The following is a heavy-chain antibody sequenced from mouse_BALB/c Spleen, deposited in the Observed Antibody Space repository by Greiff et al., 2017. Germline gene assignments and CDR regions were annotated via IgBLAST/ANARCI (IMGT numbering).Heavy chain of an antibody. CDR1: GFNIKDTY. D-gene: IGHD1-1*01. CDR2: IDPANGNT. Sequence: VQLKQSGAELVKPGASVKLSCTASGFNIKDTYMHWVKQRPEQGLEWIGRIDPANGNTKYDPKFQGKATITADTSSNTAYLQLSSLTSEDTAVYYCARTTVVGFDYWGQGTTLTVSS. CDR3: ARTTVVGFDY. V-gene: IGHV14-3*02. J-gene: IGHJ2*01.